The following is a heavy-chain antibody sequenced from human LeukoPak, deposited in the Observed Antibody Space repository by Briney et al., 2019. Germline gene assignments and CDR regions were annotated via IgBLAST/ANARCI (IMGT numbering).Heavy chain of an antibody. CDR3: ARDLTSGGALDY. J-gene: IGHJ4*02. Sequence: PGGSLRLSCAASGFTFSNYEMNWVRQAPGKGLEWVSYIITSGTTIYYADSVKGRFTISRDNAKNSLYLQMNSLRAEDTAVYYCARDLTSGGALDYWGQGTLVTVSS. V-gene: IGHV3-48*03. CDR1: GFTFSNYE. CDR2: IITSGTTI. D-gene: IGHD3-16*01.